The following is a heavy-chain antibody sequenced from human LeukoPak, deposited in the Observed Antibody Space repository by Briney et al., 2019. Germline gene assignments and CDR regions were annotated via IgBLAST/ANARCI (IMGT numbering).Heavy chain of an antibody. J-gene: IGHJ4*02. V-gene: IGHV1-2*02. D-gene: IGHD2-8*02. CDR2: INPKSGVT. Sequence: ASVKVSCKASGYTFTGYYIHWVRQAPGQGLEWMGWINPKSGVTNYTQKFQGRVTMTRDTSIGTAYMELSRLRSDDTAIYYCARPHFDAVLDSDVTRDYWGQGTLVTVSS. CDR1: GYTFTGYY. CDR3: ARPHFDAVLDSDVTRDY.